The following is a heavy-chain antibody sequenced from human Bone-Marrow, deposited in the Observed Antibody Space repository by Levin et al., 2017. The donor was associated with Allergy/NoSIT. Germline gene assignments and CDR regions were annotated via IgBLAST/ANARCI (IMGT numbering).Heavy chain of an antibody. CDR3: AKEPRAVTTHNLVGSGWFDP. Sequence: GGSLRLSCAASGFTFDDYAMHWVRQAPGKGLEWVSGISWNSGSIGYADSVKGRFTISRDNAKNSLYLQMNSLRAEDTALYYCAKEPRAVTTHNLVGSGWFDPWGEGTLVTVSS. J-gene: IGHJ5*02. V-gene: IGHV3-9*01. D-gene: IGHD4-17*01. CDR1: GFTFDDYA. CDR2: ISWNSGSI.